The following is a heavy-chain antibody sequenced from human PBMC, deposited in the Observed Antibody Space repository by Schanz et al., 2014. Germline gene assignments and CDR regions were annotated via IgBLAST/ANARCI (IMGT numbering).Heavy chain of an antibody. J-gene: IGHJ4*02. CDR1: GYTFTGYY. CDR3: ARDKSEHHLLFFDF. V-gene: IGHV1-2*02. Sequence: QVQLVQSGGEVKTPGASVKVSCQTSGYTFTGYYLHWVRQIPTQGLEWVGWINPLNGGTNYAQKFQGRVSMTRDTSINTAYMELSSLTSADTAIYFCARDKSEHHLLFFDFWGQGALVTVSP. CDR2: INPLNGGT.